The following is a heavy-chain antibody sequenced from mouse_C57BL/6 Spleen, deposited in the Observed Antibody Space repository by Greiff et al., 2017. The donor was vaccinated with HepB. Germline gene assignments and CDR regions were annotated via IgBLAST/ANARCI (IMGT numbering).Heavy chain of an antibody. CDR1: GFTFSDYY. CDR3: ARRGRGYAMDY. J-gene: IGHJ4*01. CDR2: ISNGGGST. Sequence: EVQLQQSGGGLVQPGGSLKLSCAASGFTFSDYYMYWVRQTPEKRLEWVAYISNGGGSTYYPDTVKGRFTISRDNAKNTLYLQMSRLKSEDTAMYYCARRGRGYAMDYWGQGTSVTVSS. V-gene: IGHV5-12*01.